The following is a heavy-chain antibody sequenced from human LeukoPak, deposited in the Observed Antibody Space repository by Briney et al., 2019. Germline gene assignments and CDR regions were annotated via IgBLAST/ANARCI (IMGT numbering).Heavy chain of an antibody. CDR3: VKDRGSSWVLASFEY. V-gene: IGHV3-33*03. Sequence: GRCLRLSCAASGFTLSTYGMHGVRRGPGKGLEWVALIWYDGSNKYYVDSAKGRFTISKDKSQNTLHLPMNSLRAAATAVYSCVKDRGSSWVLASFEYWGQGTLVTVSS. J-gene: IGHJ4*02. CDR1: GFTLSTYG. D-gene: IGHD6-13*01. CDR2: IWYDGSNK.